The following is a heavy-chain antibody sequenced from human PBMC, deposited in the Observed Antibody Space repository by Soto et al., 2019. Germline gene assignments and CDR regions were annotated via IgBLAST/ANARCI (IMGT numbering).Heavy chain of an antibody. CDR1: GGSISSGGYY. CDR3: ARGYGSGSYRDGMDV. V-gene: IGHV4-31*03. Sequence: SETLSLTCTVSGGSISSGGYYWSWIRQHPGKGLEWIGYIYYSGSTYYNPSLKSRVTISVDTSKNQFSLKLSSVTAADTAVYYCARGYGSGSYRDGMDVWGQGTTVTVS. CDR2: IYYSGST. D-gene: IGHD3-10*01. J-gene: IGHJ6*02.